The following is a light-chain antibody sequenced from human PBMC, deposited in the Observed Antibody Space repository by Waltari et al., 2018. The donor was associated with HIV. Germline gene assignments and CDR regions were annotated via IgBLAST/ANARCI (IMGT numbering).Light chain of an antibody. CDR2: GTS. J-gene: IGKJ4*01. CDR3: QQYGSSPPIT. CDR1: QSISTSY. V-gene: IGKV3-20*01. Sequence: EIVLTPSPVTLSLSPGERATLSFRASQSISTSYLAWYQQKPGQAPRLLIYGTSSRATGIPDRFSGSGSGTDFTLTISRLEPEDFAVYYCQQYGSSPPITFGGGTKVEIK.